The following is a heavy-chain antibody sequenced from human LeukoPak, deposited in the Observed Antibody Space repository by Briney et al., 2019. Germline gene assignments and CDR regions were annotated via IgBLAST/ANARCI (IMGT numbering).Heavy chain of an antibody. CDR2: IYPGDSDT. CDR1: GYSFTSYG. CDR3: AGFLYGDNSGIDY. V-gene: IGHV5-51*01. Sequence: GESLKSSCKGSGYSFTSYGIGWVRQMPGKGMEWMGIIYPGDSDTRYSPSFQGQVTISADKSISTAYLQWSSLKASDTAMYYCAGFLYGDNSGIDYWGQGTLVTVSS. D-gene: IGHD4-23*01. J-gene: IGHJ4*02.